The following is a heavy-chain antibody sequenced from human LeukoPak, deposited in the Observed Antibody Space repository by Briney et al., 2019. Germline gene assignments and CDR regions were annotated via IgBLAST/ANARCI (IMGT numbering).Heavy chain of an antibody. V-gene: IGHV3-9*01. CDR3: AKDIFTGRYGMDV. J-gene: IGHJ6*02. CDR2: ISWNSCSI. Sequence: SGGSLRLSCAASGFTFDDYAMHWVRQAPGKGLEWVSGISWNSCSIGYADSVKGRFTTSRDNAKNSLYLQMNSLRAEDTALYYCAKDIFTGRYGMDVWGQGTTVTVSS. CDR1: GFTFDDYA. D-gene: IGHD1-14*01.